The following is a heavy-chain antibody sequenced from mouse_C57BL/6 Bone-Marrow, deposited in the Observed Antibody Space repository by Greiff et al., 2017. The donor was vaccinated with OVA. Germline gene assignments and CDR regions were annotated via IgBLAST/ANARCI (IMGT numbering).Heavy chain of an antibody. J-gene: IGHJ2*01. V-gene: IGHV1-55*01. CDR2: IYPGSGST. CDR1: GYTFTSYW. CDR3: ARNYYGSSFYYFDY. D-gene: IGHD1-1*01. Sequence: QVQLQQPGAELVKPGASVKMSCKASGYTFTSYWITWVKQRPGQGLEWIGDIYPGSGSTNYNEKFKSKATLTVDTSSSTAYIQLSSLTSEDSAVYYCARNYYGSSFYYFDYWGQGTTLTVSS.